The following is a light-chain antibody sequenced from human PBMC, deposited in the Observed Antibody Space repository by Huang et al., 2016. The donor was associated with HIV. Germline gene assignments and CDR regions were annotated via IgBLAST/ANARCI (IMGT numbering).Light chain of an antibody. CDR1: QSIGSS. J-gene: IGKJ4*01. CDR2: YAS. V-gene: IGKV6-21*02. CDR3: QQSSTLPHLT. Sequence: DIVLTQSPDFQSVTPKEKVTITCRAIQSIGSSLHWYQHKPDQSPQLLLKYASQSISGVPSRFSGSGSGTDFTLTINGLEAEDVAMYYCQQSSTLPHLTFGGGTKVEIK.